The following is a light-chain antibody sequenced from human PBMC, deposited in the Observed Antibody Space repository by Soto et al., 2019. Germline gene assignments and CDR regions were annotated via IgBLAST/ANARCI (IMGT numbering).Light chain of an antibody. Sequence: DIVMTQSPLSLPVTPGEPASISCRSSQSLLHSNGYNYLDWYLQKPGHSPQLLIYLGSLRASGVPDRFSGSGSGTDFTLKISRVEAEDVGIYYCMQSLPTSHTFGQGTKLEIK. V-gene: IGKV2-28*01. CDR1: QSLLHSNGYNY. CDR3: MQSLPTSHT. CDR2: LGS. J-gene: IGKJ2*01.